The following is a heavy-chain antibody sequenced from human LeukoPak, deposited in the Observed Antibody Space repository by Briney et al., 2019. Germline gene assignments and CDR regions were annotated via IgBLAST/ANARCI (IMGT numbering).Heavy chain of an antibody. D-gene: IGHD3-22*01. J-gene: IGHJ4*02. CDR1: GGSISSGSYY. CDR2: IYTSGST. CDR3: ARVRITMIGTEADFDY. V-gene: IGHV4-61*02. Sequence: PSQTLSLTCTVSGGSISSGSYYWSWIRQPAGKGLEWIVRIYTSGSTNYNPSLKSRVTISVDTSKNQFSLKLSSVTAADTAVYYCARVRITMIGTEADFDYWGQGTLVTVSS.